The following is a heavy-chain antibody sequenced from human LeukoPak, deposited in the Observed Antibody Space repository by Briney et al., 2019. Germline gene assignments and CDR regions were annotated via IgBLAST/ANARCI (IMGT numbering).Heavy chain of an antibody. CDR1: GGSLSNYY. CDR3: ARVPASGSNFAWFDP. CDR2: INHSGTT. Sequence: KPSETLSLTCAVYGGSLSNYYWSWIRQTPGKGLEWIGEINHSGTTKHNPSLKSRVRISVDMYKNQFYLELSSVTAADTAVYFCARVPASGSNFAWFDPWGQGTLVTVSS. D-gene: IGHD3-10*01. J-gene: IGHJ5*02. V-gene: IGHV4-34*01.